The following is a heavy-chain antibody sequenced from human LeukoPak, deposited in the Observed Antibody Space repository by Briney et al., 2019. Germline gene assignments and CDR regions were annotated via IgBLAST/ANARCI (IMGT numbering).Heavy chain of an antibody. Sequence: GGSLRLSCAASGFTFSSYGMHWVRQAPGKGLEWVAVIWYDGSNKYYADSVKGRFTISRDNSKNTLYLQMNSLRAEDTAVYYCARGATVATDTYYFDYWGQGTLVTVSS. D-gene: IGHD5-12*01. CDR3: ARGATVATDTYYFDY. V-gene: IGHV3-33*01. CDR2: IWYDGSNK. J-gene: IGHJ4*02. CDR1: GFTFSSYG.